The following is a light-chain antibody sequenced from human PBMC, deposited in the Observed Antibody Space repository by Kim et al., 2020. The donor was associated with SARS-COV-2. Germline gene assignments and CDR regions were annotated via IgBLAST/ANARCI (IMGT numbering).Light chain of an antibody. J-gene: IGLJ2*01. V-gene: IGLV3-19*01. CDR3: NSRDSSGNHLV. CDR2: GKN. CDR1: SLRRYY. Sequence: ALGQTVRITCPGDSLRRYYASWYQQKPGQAPVLVIYGKNNRPSGIPDRFSGSSSGNTASLTITGAQAEDEADYYCNSRDSSGNHLVFGGGTQLTVL.